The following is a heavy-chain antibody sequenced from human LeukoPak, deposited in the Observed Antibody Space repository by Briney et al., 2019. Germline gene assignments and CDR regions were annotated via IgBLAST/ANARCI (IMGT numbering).Heavy chain of an antibody. Sequence: GGSLRLSCAASGFTFISYSMNWVRQAPGKGLEWVSAISGSGANTYYADSVKGRFTISRDNSKNTLYLQMNSLRADDTAVYYCAKYYYGSGPYSHYFDYWGQGTLVTVSS. CDR3: AKYYYGSGPYSHYFDY. CDR1: GFTFISYS. CDR2: ISGSGANT. V-gene: IGHV3-23*01. D-gene: IGHD3-10*01. J-gene: IGHJ4*02.